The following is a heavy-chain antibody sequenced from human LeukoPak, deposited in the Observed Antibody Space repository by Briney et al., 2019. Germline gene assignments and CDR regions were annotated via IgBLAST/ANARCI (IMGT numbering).Heavy chain of an antibody. J-gene: IGHJ4*02. CDR2: IRGSGGST. CDR1: GFTFSSYA. V-gene: IGHV3-23*01. D-gene: IGHD3-10*01. CDR3: AKDAQITMVRGVIMYVDY. Sequence: PGGSLRLSCAASGFTFSSYAMSWVRQAPGKGLEWVSSIRGSGGSTYYADSVKGRFTISRDNSKNTLYLQMNSLRAEDTAVYYCAKDAQITMVRGVIMYVDYWGQGTLVTVSS.